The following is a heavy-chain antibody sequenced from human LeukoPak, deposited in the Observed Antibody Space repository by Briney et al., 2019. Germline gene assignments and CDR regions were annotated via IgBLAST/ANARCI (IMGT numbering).Heavy chain of an antibody. CDR3: ALGFVAARPHPFDY. Sequence: ASVNVTYKCSVYTLTSYRISWVRQAPGQGLEWMGWISAYNGKTNYAQKLQGRVTMTTDTSTSPAYMELRSLRSDETTVYYCALGFVAARPHPFDYWGQGTLVTVSS. J-gene: IGHJ4*02. D-gene: IGHD6-6*01. V-gene: IGHV1-18*01. CDR2: ISAYNGKT. CDR1: VYTLTSYR.